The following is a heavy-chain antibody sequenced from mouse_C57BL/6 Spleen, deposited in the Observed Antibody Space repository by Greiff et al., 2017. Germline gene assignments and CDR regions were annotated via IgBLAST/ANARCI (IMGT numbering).Heavy chain of an antibody. J-gene: IGHJ2*01. CDR2: ISSGGSYT. CDR3: ARHEYYGSSPYDFDY. V-gene: IGHV5-6*01. Sequence: EVQVVESGGDLVKPGGSLKLSCAASGFTFSSYGMSWVRQTPDKRLEWVATISSGGSYTYYPDSVKGRFTISRDNAKNTLYLQMSSLKSEDTAMYYCARHEYYGSSPYDFDYWGQGTTLTVSS. CDR1: GFTFSSYG. D-gene: IGHD1-1*01.